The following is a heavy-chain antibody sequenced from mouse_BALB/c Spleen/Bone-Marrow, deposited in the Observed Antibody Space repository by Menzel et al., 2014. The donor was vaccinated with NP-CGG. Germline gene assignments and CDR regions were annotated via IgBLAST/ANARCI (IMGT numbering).Heavy chain of an antibody. CDR2: ISGGGSFT. D-gene: IGHD2-4*01. CDR1: GFSFNSYG. Sequence: EVHLVESGGGLVKSGGSLKLSCAXSGFSFNSYGMFWVRQTPEKRLEWVATISGGGSFTFYPDSVKGRFTISRENEKNNLYIQLSSMRSEDTDLYYCXXHAXYDQTEVSFVYWGQGTLXTVSA. CDR3: XXHAXYDQTEVSFVY. J-gene: IGHJ3*01. V-gene: IGHV5-9-2*01.